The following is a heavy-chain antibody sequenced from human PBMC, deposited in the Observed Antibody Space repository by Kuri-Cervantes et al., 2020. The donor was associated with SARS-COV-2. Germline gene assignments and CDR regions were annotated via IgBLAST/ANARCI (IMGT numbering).Heavy chain of an antibody. CDR1: RGSIDRSPYY. Sequence: SETLSLTCTVSRGSIDRSPYYWGWIRQPPGKGLEWIGSILYNGNTHYKASLNSRVTISVDTSKNQFSLKMSSMTAADTAVYYCARYRGPGAPLDYYFDSWGQGTLVTVSS. V-gene: IGHV4-39*01. CDR2: ILYNGNT. CDR3: ARYRGPGAPLDYYFDS. J-gene: IGHJ4*02. D-gene: IGHD3-10*01.